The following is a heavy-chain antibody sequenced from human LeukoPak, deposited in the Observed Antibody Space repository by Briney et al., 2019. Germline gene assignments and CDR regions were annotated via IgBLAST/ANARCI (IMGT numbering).Heavy chain of an antibody. CDR3: ATFLYCSSTSCYFFDY. CDR2: FDPEDGET. J-gene: IGHJ4*02. D-gene: IGHD2-2*01. CDR1: GYTFTSYD. V-gene: IGHV1-24*01. Sequence: ASVKVSCKASGYTFTSYDINWVRQAPGKGLEWMGGFDPEDGETIYAQKFQGRVTMTEDTSTDTAYMELSSLRSEDTAVYYCATFLYCSSTSCYFFDYWGQGTLVTVSS.